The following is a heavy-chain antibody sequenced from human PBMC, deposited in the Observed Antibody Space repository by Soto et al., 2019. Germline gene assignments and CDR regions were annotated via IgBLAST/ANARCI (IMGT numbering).Heavy chain of an antibody. Sequence: QVQLQESGPGLVKPSETLSLTCTVSGGSISSYYWSWIRQPPGKGLEWIGYIYYSGSTNYNPSLKRRVTISVDTSKSQFSPKLGSVTAADTAVYYCARGVVVPAAIGGAFDIWGQGTMVTVSS. CDR3: ARGVVVPAAIGGAFDI. CDR2: IYYSGST. D-gene: IGHD2-2*01. CDR1: GGSISSYY. J-gene: IGHJ3*02. V-gene: IGHV4-59*01.